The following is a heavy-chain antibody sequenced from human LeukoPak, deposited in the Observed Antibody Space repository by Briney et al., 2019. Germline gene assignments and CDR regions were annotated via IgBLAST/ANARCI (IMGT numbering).Heavy chain of an antibody. J-gene: IGHJ4*02. V-gene: IGHV3-7*01. CDR1: GLTFSSYW. Sequence: GGSLSLLCPACGLTFSSYWVRWVRQAPGGGRECVANIKQDGSEKYYVDSVKGRFTISRDNSKNTLYLQMNSLRAEDTAVYYCARDGYGDSGGFASWGQGTLVTVSS. D-gene: IGHD4-17*01. CDR3: ARDGYGDSGGFAS. CDR2: IKQDGSEK.